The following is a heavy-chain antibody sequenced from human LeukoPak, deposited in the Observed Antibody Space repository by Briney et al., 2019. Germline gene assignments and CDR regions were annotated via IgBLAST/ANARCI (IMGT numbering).Heavy chain of an antibody. CDR3: ARDDDYNPLVH. Sequence: GASVKVSCKASGYTFTSNGISWVRQAPGQGLEWTGWISTNNGDTKYGKKFQGRVIMTTDTSTSTTYMELRSLRSDDTAVYYCARDDDYNPLVHWGQGTLVTVSS. CDR2: ISTNNGDT. J-gene: IGHJ4*02. D-gene: IGHD4/OR15-4a*01. CDR1: GYTFTSNG. V-gene: IGHV1-18*01.